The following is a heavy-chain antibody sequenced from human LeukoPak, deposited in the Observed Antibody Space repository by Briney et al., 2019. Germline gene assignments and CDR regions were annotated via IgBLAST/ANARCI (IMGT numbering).Heavy chain of an antibody. Sequence: GGSLRLSCAASGFTFSSYAMSWVRQAPGKGLEWVSAISGSGGSTYYADSVKGRFTISRDNSKNTLYLQMNSLRAEDTAVYYCAKDPVVTNPVGVVIISYFDYWGQGTLVTVSS. CDR3: AKDPVVTNPVGVVIISYFDY. CDR1: GFTFSSYA. V-gene: IGHV3-23*01. CDR2: ISGSGGST. D-gene: IGHD3-3*01. J-gene: IGHJ4*02.